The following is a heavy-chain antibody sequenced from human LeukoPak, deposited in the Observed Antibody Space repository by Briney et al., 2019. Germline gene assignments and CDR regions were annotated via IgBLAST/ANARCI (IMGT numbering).Heavy chain of an antibody. V-gene: IGHV3-23*01. CDR1: GFTFSAYS. CDR2: LTASGDRT. J-gene: IGHJ4*02. Sequence: AGSLRLSCAASGFTFSAYSMSWVRQAPRKGLEWISLLTASGDRTFYADSVKGRFTISRDNSKNTLSLQMNSLRAEDTAVYYCAKEPRQCGADCFSLLDQWGQGTLVTVSS. D-gene: IGHD2-21*02. CDR3: AKEPRQCGADCFSLLDQ.